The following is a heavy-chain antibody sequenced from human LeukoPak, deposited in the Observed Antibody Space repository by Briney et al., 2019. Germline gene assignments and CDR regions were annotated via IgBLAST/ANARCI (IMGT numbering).Heavy chain of an antibody. Sequence: PGGSLRLSCAPSGFTFSSYGMHWVRQAPGKGLEWVAFIRYDGSNKYYADSVKGRFTISRDNSKNTLYLQMNSLRAEDTAVYYCAKGLGDYYYMDVWGKGTTVTISS. V-gene: IGHV3-30*02. CDR3: AKGLGDYYYMDV. D-gene: IGHD3-16*01. CDR2: IRYDGSNK. CDR1: GFTFSSYG. J-gene: IGHJ6*03.